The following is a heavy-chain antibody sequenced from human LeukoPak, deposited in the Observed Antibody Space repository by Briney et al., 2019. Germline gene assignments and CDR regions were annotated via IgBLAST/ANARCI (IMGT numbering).Heavy chain of an antibody. V-gene: IGHV1-46*01. J-gene: IGHJ3*02. D-gene: IGHD5-12*01. CDR1: GYTFTRYD. CDR2: INPSGGST. Sequence: ASVKVSCKASGYTFTRYDINWVRQAPGQGLEWMAIINPSGGSTSYAQKFQDRVTMTRDTSTSTVYMELSSLRSEDTAIYYCARDRQTRGYSAYDSSVVNAFDIWGQGTMVIVSS. CDR3: ARDRQTRGYSAYDSSVVNAFDI.